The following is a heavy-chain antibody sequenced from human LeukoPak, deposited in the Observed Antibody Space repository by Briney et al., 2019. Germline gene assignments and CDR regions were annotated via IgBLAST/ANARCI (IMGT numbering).Heavy chain of an antibody. CDR2: ISGSGSRI. Sequence: GGSLRLSCSISGFSFSSYSMNWVRQAPGKGLEWVSYISGSGSRIYYADSVKGRFIISRDNAKNSLYLQLNTLRAEDTAVYYCARAPPDYGGYTNDYWGQGTLVTVSS. J-gene: IGHJ4*02. V-gene: IGHV3-48*01. D-gene: IGHD4-23*01. CDR3: ARAPPDYGGYTNDY. CDR1: GFSFSSYS.